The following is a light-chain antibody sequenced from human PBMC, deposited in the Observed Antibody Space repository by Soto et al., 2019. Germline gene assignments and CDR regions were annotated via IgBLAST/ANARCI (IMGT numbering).Light chain of an antibody. CDR3: QQANTFPIT. CDR2: ASS. V-gene: IGKV1-12*01. J-gene: IGKJ3*01. Sequence: DIQMTQSPSSVSASVGDTVTITCRASQDILSWLAWYQQKPGEAPRLLIYASSNLQSGVPSRFSGSRSGTEFTLTISSLQPEDFATYYCQQANTFPITFGPGNRLDI. CDR1: QDILSW.